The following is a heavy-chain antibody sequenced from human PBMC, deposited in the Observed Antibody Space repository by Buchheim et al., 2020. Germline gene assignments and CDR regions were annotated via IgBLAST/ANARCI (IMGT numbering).Heavy chain of an antibody. CDR3: ARDRFCSGGTCYFYNFYYGMDV. CDR1: GGSISSSSYY. D-gene: IGHD2-15*01. J-gene: IGHJ6*02. CDR2: MDYGGST. Sequence: QLQLQESGPGLVKPSETLSLTCTVSGGSISSSSYYWGWIRQPPGKGLEWIGSMDYGGSTLYNPSLKSRVTISIDTFKNQFSLRLSSVTAADTAVYYCARDRFCSGGTCYFYNFYYGMDVWGQGTT. V-gene: IGHV4-39*07.